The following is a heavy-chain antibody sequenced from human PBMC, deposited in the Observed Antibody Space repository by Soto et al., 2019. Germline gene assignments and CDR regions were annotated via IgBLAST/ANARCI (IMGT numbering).Heavy chain of an antibody. CDR1: GDSVSSNSAA. V-gene: IGHV6-1*01. CDR2: TYYRSKWYN. D-gene: IGHD6-13*01. J-gene: IGHJ5*02. CDR3: ARGRADGRGDWFDP. Sequence: SQTLSLTFAISGDSVSSNSAAWNWIRQSPSRGLEWLGRTYYRSKWYNDYAVSVQSRIRINPDKSKNRFSLQLNSVTPEDTAAYYCARGRADGRGDWFDPWGQGPQVTVSS.